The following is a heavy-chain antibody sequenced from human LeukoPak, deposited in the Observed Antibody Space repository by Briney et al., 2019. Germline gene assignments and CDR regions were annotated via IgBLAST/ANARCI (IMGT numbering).Heavy chain of an antibody. CDR2: IYHNGGT. D-gene: IGHD3-3*01. CDR3: ARNPVGIITTHPNWFDP. V-gene: IGHV4-4*02. Sequence: PSETLSLTCAVSGGSISSGNWWSWVRQPPGKGLEWIGEIYHNGGTNYNPSLKSRVTISVDKSKNQFSLKLTSVTAADTAVYYCARNPVGIITTHPNWFDPWGQGTLVTVSS. J-gene: IGHJ5*02. CDR1: GGSISSGNW.